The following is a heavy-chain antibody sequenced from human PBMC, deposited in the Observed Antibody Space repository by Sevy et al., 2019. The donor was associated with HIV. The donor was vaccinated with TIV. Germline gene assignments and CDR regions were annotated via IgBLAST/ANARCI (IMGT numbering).Heavy chain of an antibody. D-gene: IGHD2-15*01. Sequence: SETLSLTCTVSGVSISGGAYYWGWIRQPPGKGLEWIGSISYTGSTYYNPSLKSRVTISVDTSKNQFSLKLTSVTAADTAVYYCARRGDXNWXDXXXXGTLVTVSS. J-gene: IGHJ5*02. V-gene: IGHV4-39*01. CDR1: GVSISGGAYY. CDR2: ISYTGST. CDR3: ARRGDXNWXDX.